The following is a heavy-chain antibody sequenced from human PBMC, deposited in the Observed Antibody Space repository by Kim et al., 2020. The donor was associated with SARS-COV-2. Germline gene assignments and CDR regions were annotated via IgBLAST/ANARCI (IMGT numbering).Heavy chain of an antibody. D-gene: IGHD3-10*01. J-gene: IGHJ6*02. Sequence: YADTVTGRFTISRDNSKNTLYLQRNSLRAEDTAVYYCARTLVLSGYYGMDVWGQGTTVTVSS. V-gene: IGHV3-33*01. CDR3: ARTLVLSGYYGMDV.